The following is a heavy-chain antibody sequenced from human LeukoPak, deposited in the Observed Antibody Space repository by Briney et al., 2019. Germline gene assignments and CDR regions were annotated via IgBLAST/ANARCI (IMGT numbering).Heavy chain of an antibody. J-gene: IGHJ4*02. D-gene: IGHD4-11*01. V-gene: IGHV3-15*01. CDR3: ATDRKWGETTAGFDF. CDR2: IKSETDGGTT. Sequence: GGSLRLSYAASGFTFRNAWMSWVRQAPGKGLEWVGRIKSETDGGTTDYAAPVKGRFTISRDDSKNTLYLQMNSLKTEDTAVYYCATDRKWGETTAGFDFWGRGTLVTVSS. CDR1: GFTFRNAW.